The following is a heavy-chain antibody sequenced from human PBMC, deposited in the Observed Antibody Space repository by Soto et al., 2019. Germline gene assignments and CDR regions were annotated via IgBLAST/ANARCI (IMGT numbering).Heavy chain of an antibody. CDR1: GYTFTGYY. J-gene: IGHJ6*03. V-gene: IGHV1-2*04. CDR3: ARAGPIERTESGYYYMDV. D-gene: IGHD1-1*01. CDR2: INPNSGGT. Sequence: ASVKVSCKASGYTFTGYYMRWVRQAPGQGLEWMGWINPNSGGTNYAQKFQGWVTMTRDTSISTAYMELSRLRSDDTAVYYCARAGPIERTESGYYYMDVWGKGTTVTVSS.